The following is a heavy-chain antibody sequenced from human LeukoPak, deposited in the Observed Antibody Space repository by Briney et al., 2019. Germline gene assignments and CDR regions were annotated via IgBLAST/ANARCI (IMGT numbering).Heavy chain of an antibody. D-gene: IGHD3-10*01. Sequence: ASVKVSCKASGYTFTSYGISWVRQAPGRGLEWMGWISAYNGNTNYAQKLQGRVTMTTDTSTSTAYMELRSLRSDDTAVYYCARYGSGSYYRHYYYYGMDVWGQGTTVTVSS. J-gene: IGHJ6*02. V-gene: IGHV1-18*01. CDR3: ARYGSGSYYRHYYYYGMDV. CDR1: GYTFTSYG. CDR2: ISAYNGNT.